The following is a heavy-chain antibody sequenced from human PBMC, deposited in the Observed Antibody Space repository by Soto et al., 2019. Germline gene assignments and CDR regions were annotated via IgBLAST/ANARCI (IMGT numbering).Heavy chain of an antibody. Sequence: GASVKVSCKASGYTFSGFYMHWGRQAPGQGLEWMGWINPNSGGTKSAEKFQGRVTMTRDTSISTAYMELSRLTSDATAVYYCASAAVTGTAGLDFWGQGPQVTVSS. J-gene: IGHJ4*02. CDR2: INPNSGGT. CDR1: GYTFSGFY. D-gene: IGHD6-19*01. CDR3: ASAAVTGTAGLDF. V-gene: IGHV1-2*02.